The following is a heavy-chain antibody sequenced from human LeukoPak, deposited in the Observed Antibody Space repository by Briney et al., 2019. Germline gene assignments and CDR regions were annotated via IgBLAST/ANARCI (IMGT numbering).Heavy chain of an antibody. CDR3: ARDRPCSSTSCYVPAFDI. CDR2: IYTSGST. Sequence: SETLSLTCTVSGGSISSYYWSWLRQPAGKGLEWIGRIYTSGSTNYNPSLKSRVAMSVDTSKNQFSLKLSSVTAADTAVYYCARDRPCSSTSCYVPAFDIWGQGTMVTVSS. J-gene: IGHJ3*02. V-gene: IGHV4-4*07. CDR1: GGSISSYY. D-gene: IGHD2-2*01.